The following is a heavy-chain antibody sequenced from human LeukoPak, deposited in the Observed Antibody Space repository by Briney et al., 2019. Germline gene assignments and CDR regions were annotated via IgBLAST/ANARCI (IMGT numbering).Heavy chain of an antibody. CDR3: AKDRGTTVVIDY. CDR2: ISHDGSNK. Sequence: PGGSLRLSCAASGFSFNSYGMHWVRQAPGKGLEWVAVISHDGSNKYYTDSVEGRFTISRDNSKNTLFLQMNSLRGEDTAVYYCAKDRGTTVVIDYWGQGTLVTASS. CDR1: GFSFNSYG. V-gene: IGHV3-30*18. D-gene: IGHD4-23*01. J-gene: IGHJ4*02.